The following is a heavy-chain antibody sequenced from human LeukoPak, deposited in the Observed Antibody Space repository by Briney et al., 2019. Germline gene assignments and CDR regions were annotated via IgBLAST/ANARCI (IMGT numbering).Heavy chain of an antibody. CDR2: ISSSSSYI. Sequence: GGSLRLSCAASGFTFSSYSMNWVRQAPGKGLEWVSSISSSSSYIYYADSVKGRFTISRDNAKNSLYLQMNSLRAEDTAVYYCARGMATDAFDIWGQGTMVTVSS. D-gene: IGHD5-24*01. CDR3: ARGMATDAFDI. J-gene: IGHJ3*02. CDR1: GFTFSSYS. V-gene: IGHV3-21*01.